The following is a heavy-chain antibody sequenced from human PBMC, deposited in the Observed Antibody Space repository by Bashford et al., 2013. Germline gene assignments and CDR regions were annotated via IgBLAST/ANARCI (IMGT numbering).Heavy chain of an antibody. CDR1: WVLQWLL. J-gene: IGHJ6*02. CDR2: INHSGST. Sequence: SETLSPSPAPGLWWVLQWLLLELDPPAPGKGLEWIGEINHSGSTNYNPSLKSRVTISVDTSKNQFSLKLSSVTAADTAVYYCARLQIHSGSYTRYYYYGMDVWGPRDPRSPVSS. D-gene: IGHD1-26*01. V-gene: IGHV4-34*01. CDR3: ARLQIHSGSYTRYYYYGMDV.